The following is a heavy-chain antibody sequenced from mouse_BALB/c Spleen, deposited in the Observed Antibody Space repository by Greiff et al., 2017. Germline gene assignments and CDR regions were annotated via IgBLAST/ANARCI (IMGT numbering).Heavy chain of an antibody. CDR2: IYPGNVNT. V-gene: IGHV1S56*01. Sequence: QVQLQQSGPELVKPGASVRISCKASGYTFTSYYIHWVKQRPGQGLEWIGWIYPGNVNTKYNEKFKGKATLTADKSSSTAYMQLSSLTSEDSAVYFSAKGSRGAMDYWGQGTSVTVSS. CDR3: AKGSRGAMDY. J-gene: IGHJ4*01. CDR1: GYTFTSYY.